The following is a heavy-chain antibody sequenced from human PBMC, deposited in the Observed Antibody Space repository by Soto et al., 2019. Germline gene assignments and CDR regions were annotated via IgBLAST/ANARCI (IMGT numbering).Heavy chain of an antibody. D-gene: IGHD6-13*01. CDR3: ARTSAAGKYYYGMDV. V-gene: IGHV5-51*01. Sequence: EVQLVQSGAEVKKPGESLKISCKGSGYSFTSYWIGWVRQMPGKGLEWMGIIYPGDSDTRYNPSFQGQVTISADKSISTAYLQRSRRKASDTAMYYCARTSAAGKYYYGMDVWGQGTTFTVS. CDR1: GYSFTSYW. J-gene: IGHJ6*02. CDR2: IYPGDSDT.